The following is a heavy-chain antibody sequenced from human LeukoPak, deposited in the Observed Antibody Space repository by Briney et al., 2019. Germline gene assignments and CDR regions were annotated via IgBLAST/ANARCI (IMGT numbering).Heavy chain of an antibody. CDR3: ATSSYYYYYGMDV. V-gene: IGHV1-69*06. CDR1: GGTFSSYA. CDR2: IIPIFGTA. Sequence: SVKVSCKASGGTFSSYAISWVRQAPGQGLEWMGGIIPIFGTANYAQKFQGRATMTEDTSTDTAYMELSSLRSEDTAVYYCATSSYYYYYGMDVWGQGTTVTVSS. J-gene: IGHJ6*02.